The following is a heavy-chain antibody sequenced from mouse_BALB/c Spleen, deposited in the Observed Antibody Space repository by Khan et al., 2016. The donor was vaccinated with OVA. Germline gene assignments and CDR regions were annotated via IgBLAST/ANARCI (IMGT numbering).Heavy chain of an antibody. J-gene: IGHJ3*01. V-gene: IGHV1-80*01. CDR2: IYPGDGNT. CDR1: GYAFSNYL. Sequence: QVQLKQSGAELVRPGSSVKISCKASGYAFSNYLMNWVKQGPGQGLEWIGQIYPGDGNTNYNGKFKDKATLTADNSSTTAYMQLSSLTSEDSAVYFCARSGDDCFAYWGQGTLVTVSA. D-gene: IGHD3-3*01. CDR3: ARSGDDCFAY.